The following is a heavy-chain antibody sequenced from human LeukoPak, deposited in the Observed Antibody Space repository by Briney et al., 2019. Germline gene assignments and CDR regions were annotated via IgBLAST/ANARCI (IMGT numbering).Heavy chain of an antibody. V-gene: IGHV1-2*06. CDR2: INPNSGGT. D-gene: IGHD3-16*01. CDR1: GYTFTGYS. CDR3: ARDFPRFGGWLSA. Sequence: GASVKVSCTASGYTFTGYSMHWVRQAPGQGLEWMGRINPNSGGTDYAQKFQGRVTMIRDTSISTVYMELNRLRSDDTAVYYCARDFPRFGGWLSAWGQGTLVTVSS. J-gene: IGHJ5*02.